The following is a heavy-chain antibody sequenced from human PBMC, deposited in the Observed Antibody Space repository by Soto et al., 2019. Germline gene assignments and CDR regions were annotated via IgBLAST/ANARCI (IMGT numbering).Heavy chain of an antibody. V-gene: IGHV5-51*01. CDR3: ARYCSGGSCGYYYYGMDV. J-gene: IGHJ6*02. Sequence: GESLKISCKGSGYSFTSYWIGWVRQMPGKGLEWMGIIYPGDSDTRYSPSFQGQVTTSADKSISTAYLQWSSLKASDTAMYYCARYCSGGSCGYYYYGMDVWGQGTTVTVSS. CDR2: IYPGDSDT. D-gene: IGHD2-15*01. CDR1: GYSFTSYW.